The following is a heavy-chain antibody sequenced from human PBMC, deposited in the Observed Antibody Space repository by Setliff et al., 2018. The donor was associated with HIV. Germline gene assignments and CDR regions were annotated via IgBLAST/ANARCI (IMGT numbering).Heavy chain of an antibody. Sequence: ASVKVSCKASGYTFTSYGIHWVRQATGQGLEWMGWMNPNSGNTGYAQKFQGRVTITRNTSISTAYMELSSLSSEDTAVYYCARVSRGGWQQLARWDYYYMDVWGKGTTVTVSS. CDR3: ARVSRGGWQQLARWDYYYMDV. CDR1: GYTFTSYG. D-gene: IGHD6-13*01. CDR2: MNPNSGNT. V-gene: IGHV1-8*03. J-gene: IGHJ6*03.